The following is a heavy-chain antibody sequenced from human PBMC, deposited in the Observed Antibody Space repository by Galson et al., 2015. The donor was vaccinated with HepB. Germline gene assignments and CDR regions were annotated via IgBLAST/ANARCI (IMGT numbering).Heavy chain of an antibody. V-gene: IGHV3-23*01. CDR3: AKSHYDFWSGYYFDY. Sequence: SLRLSCAASGFTFSSYAMSWVRQAPGKGLEWVSAISGSGGSTYYADSVKGRFTISRDNSKNTLYLQMNSLRAEDTAVYYCAKSHYDFWSGYYFDYWGQGTLVTVSS. J-gene: IGHJ4*02. CDR1: GFTFSSYA. CDR2: ISGSGGST. D-gene: IGHD3-3*01.